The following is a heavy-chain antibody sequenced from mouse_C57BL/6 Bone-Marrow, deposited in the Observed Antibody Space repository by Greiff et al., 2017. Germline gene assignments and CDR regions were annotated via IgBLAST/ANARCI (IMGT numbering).Heavy chain of an antibody. CDR1: GFTFSSYT. J-gene: IGHJ4*01. Sequence: EVMLVESGGGLVKPGGSLKLSCAASGFTFSSYTMSWVRQTPEKRLEWVATISGGGGNTYYPDSVKGRFTISRDNAKNTLYLQMSSLRSEDTALYYCARCPHYYAMDYWGQGTSVTVSS. V-gene: IGHV5-9*01. CDR2: ISGGGGNT. CDR3: ARCPHYYAMDY.